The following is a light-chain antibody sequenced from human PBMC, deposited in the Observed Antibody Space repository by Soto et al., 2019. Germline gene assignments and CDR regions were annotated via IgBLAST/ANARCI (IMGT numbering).Light chain of an antibody. CDR3: SSYTTSRPLV. CDR2: EVS. Sequence: QSVLTQPASVSGSPGQSITISCTGTSSDVGGYNYVSWYQQHPGKAPKLMIYEVSNRPSGVSNRFSGSKSGNTASLTISGLQAEDEADYYCSSYTTSRPLVFATGTKDTV. CDR1: SSDVGGYNY. J-gene: IGLJ1*01. V-gene: IGLV2-14*01.